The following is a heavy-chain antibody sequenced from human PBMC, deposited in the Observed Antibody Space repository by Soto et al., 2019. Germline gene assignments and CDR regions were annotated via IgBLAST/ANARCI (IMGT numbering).Heavy chain of an antibody. CDR2: ISYDGSYK. CDR1: GFTFSSYG. V-gene: IGHV3-30*18. D-gene: IGHD7-27*01. J-gene: IGHJ2*01. Sequence: QVQLVESGGGVVQPGRSLRLSCAASGFTFSSYGMHWVRQAPGKGLAWVAVISYDGSYKYYADSVKGRFTISRDNSNNALYLQMNRLRAEDTAVYYCANWGRGFDLWGRGTLVTVSS. CDR3: ANWGRGFDL.